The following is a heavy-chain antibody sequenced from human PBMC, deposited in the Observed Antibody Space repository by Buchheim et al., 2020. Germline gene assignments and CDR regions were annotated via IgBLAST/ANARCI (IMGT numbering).Heavy chain of an antibody. CDR3: ARHAGYSSGWHPTNWFDP. Sequence: QLQLQESGPGLVKPSETLSLTCTVSGGSISSSSYYWGWIRQPPGKGLEWIGSIYYSGSTYYNPSLTSRVTISVDTSKNQFSLKLSSVTAADTAVYYCARHAGYSSGWHPTNWFDPWGQGTL. J-gene: IGHJ5*02. D-gene: IGHD6-19*01. V-gene: IGHV4-39*01. CDR2: IYYSGST. CDR1: GGSISSSSYY.